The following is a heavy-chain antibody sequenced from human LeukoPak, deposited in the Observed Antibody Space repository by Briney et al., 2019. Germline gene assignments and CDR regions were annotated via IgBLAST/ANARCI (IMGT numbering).Heavy chain of an antibody. CDR1: GGSFSGYY. Sequence: SETLSLTCAVYGGSFSGYYWSWIRQSPQKGLEWIGEINHSGSTNYNPSLKSRVTMSVDTSKSQFSLKLSSMTAADTAVYYCARSHGYDSSGYSDDYWGQGILVTVSS. V-gene: IGHV4-34*01. J-gene: IGHJ4*02. CDR2: INHSGST. D-gene: IGHD3-22*01. CDR3: ARSHGYDSSGYSDDY.